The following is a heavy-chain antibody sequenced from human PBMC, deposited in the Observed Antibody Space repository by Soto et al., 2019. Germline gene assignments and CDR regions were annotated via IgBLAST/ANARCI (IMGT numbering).Heavy chain of an antibody. V-gene: IGHV2-5*02. CDR2: IYWDDDN. Sequence: QITLKESGPTLVKPTQTLTLTCTFSGFSLNTSGLGVGWIRQPPGKALEWLALIYWDDDNRYSPSLKSRLTITTDTSKNKEVLTMTNMDPVDTATYYCAHLTRYSGYDVPFDYWCQGTLVTVSS. D-gene: IGHD5-12*01. J-gene: IGHJ4*02. CDR1: GFSLNTSGLG. CDR3: AHLTRYSGYDVPFDY.